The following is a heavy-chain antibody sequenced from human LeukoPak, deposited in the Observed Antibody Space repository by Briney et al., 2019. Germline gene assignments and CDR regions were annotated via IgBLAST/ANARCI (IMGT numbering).Heavy chain of an antibody. V-gene: IGHV3-21*01. CDR3: AREGIAAALDY. CDR2: ISSSSSYI. CDR1: GFTFSSYS. D-gene: IGHD6-13*01. Sequence: GGSLRLSCAASGFTFSSYSMNWVRQAPGKGLEWVSSISSSSSYIYYADPVKGRFTISRDNAKNSLYLQMNSLRAEDTAVYYCAREGIAAALDYWGQGTLVTVSS. J-gene: IGHJ4*02.